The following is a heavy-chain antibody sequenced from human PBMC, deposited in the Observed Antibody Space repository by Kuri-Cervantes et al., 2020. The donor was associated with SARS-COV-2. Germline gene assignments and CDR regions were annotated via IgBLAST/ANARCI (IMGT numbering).Heavy chain of an antibody. Sequence: SGPTLVKPTETLTLTCTVSGFSLSNARMGVGWIRQPPGKALEWLALIYWDDDKRYSPSLKSRLTITKDTSKNQVVLTMTNMDPVDTATYYCAHRRGYYGSGSYVWFDPWGQGALVTVSS. CDR2: IYWDDDK. CDR3: AHRRGYYGSGSYVWFDP. D-gene: IGHD3-10*01. J-gene: IGHJ5*02. CDR1: GFSLSNARMG. V-gene: IGHV2-5*02.